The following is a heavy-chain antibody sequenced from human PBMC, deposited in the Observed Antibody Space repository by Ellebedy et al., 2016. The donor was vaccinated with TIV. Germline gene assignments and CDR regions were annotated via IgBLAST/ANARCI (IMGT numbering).Heavy chain of an antibody. CDR3: ARDFRSITMINDAFDI. J-gene: IGHJ3*02. V-gene: IGHV3-30*01. D-gene: IGHD3-22*01. CDR1: GFTFSSYA. Sequence: GESLKISCAASGFTFSSYAMHWVRQAPGKGLEWVAVISYDGSNKYYADSVKGRFTISRDNSKNTLYLQMNSLRAEDTAVYYCARDFRSITMINDAFDIWGQGTMVTVSS. CDR2: ISYDGSNK.